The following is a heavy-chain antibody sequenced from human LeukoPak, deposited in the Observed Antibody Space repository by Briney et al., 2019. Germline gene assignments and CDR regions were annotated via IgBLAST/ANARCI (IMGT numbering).Heavy chain of an antibody. CDR1: GGSFSGYY. J-gene: IGHJ4*02. Sequence: SETLSLTCAVYGGSFSGYYWSWIRQPPGKGLEWIGEINHSGSTNYNPSLKSRVTISVDTSKNQFSLKLSSVTAADTAVYYCARGKGVHMVRGVTALYFDYWGQGTLVTVSS. CDR3: ARGKGVHMVRGVTALYFDY. D-gene: IGHD3-10*01. CDR2: INHSGST. V-gene: IGHV4-34*01.